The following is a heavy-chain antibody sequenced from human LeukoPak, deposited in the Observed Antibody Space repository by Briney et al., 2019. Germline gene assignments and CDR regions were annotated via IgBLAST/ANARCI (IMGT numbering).Heavy chain of an antibody. Sequence: GGSLRLSCAASGFTFDDYAMHWVRQAPGKGLEWVSGISWNSGSIGYADSVKGRFTISRDNAKNSLYLQMNSLRAEDTALYYCAKDYRTVVTFTLDYWGQGTLVTVSS. CDR2: ISWNSGSI. J-gene: IGHJ4*02. V-gene: IGHV3-9*01. CDR3: AKDYRTVVTFTLDY. CDR1: GFTFDDYA. D-gene: IGHD4-23*01.